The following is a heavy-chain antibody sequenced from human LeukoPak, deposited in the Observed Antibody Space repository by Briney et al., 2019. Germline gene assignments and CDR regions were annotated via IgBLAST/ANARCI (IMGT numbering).Heavy chain of an antibody. CDR3: AKGRYDSSGPANTFDY. D-gene: IGHD3-22*01. V-gene: IGHV3-23*01. CDR1: GCTFSSYA. CDR2: ISGSGGST. J-gene: IGHJ4*02. Sequence: GGSLRLSSAASGCTFSSYAMSWVRQAPGKGLEWVSGISGSGGSTYYADSVKGQFTISRDNSKNTPYLQMNNLRAEDTALYYCAKGRYDSSGPANTFDYWGQGTLVTVSS.